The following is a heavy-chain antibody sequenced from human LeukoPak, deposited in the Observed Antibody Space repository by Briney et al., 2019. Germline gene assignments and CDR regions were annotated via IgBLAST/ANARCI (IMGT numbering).Heavy chain of an antibody. CDR3: AKDRGTAMVPYYFDY. CDR1: GFTFSSYA. V-gene: IGHV3-23*01. CDR2: ISGSGGST. D-gene: IGHD5-18*01. Sequence: GGSLRLSCAASGFTFSSYAMSWVRQAPGKGLEWVSAISGSGGSTYYADSVEGRFTISRDNSKNTLYLQMNSLRAEDTAVYYCAKDRGTAMVPYYFDYWGQGTLVTVSS. J-gene: IGHJ4*02.